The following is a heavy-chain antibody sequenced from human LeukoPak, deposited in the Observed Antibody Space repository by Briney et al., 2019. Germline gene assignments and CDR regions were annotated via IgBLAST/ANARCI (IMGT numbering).Heavy chain of an antibody. CDR1: GFTFSSYS. V-gene: IGHV3-48*04. CDR2: ISSSSSTI. D-gene: IGHD5-12*01. J-gene: IGHJ4*02. Sequence: GGSLRFSCAASGFTFSSYSMNWVRQAPGKGLEWVSYISSSSSTIYYADSVKGRFTISRDNAENSLYLQMNSLRAEDTALYHCARLRGYDTGGTPDYWGQGTLVTVSS. CDR3: ARLRGYDTGGTPDY.